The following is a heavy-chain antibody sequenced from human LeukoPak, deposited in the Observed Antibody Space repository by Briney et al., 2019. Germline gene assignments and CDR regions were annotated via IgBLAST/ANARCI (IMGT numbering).Heavy chain of an antibody. CDR1: GGSFSGYY. D-gene: IGHD3-10*01. J-gene: IGHJ4*02. CDR2: INHSGST. Sequence: SETLSLTCAVYGGSFSGYYWSWIRQPPGKGLEWIGEINHSGSTNYNPSLKSRVTISVDTSKNQFSLKLSSVTAADTAVYYCARQYGITMVRGSFDYWGQGTLVTVSS. CDR3: ARQYGITMVRGSFDY. V-gene: IGHV4-34*01.